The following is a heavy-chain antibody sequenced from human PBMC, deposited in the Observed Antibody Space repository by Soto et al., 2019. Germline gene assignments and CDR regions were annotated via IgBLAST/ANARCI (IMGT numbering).Heavy chain of an antibody. Sequence: KFQGRVTMSTDTSTNTAYMELRSLRSDDTAVYYWARDFYPLDYYFDYWGQGTLVTVSS. J-gene: IGHJ4*02. D-gene: IGHD1-1*01. CDR3: ARDFYPLDYYFDY. V-gene: IGHV1-18*01.